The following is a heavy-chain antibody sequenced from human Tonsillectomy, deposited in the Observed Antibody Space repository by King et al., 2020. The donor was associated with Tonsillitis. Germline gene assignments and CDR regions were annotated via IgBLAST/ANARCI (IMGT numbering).Heavy chain of an antibody. CDR3: ARGRIAAAGTSTAGY. CDR2: INHSGRT. V-gene: IGHV4-34*01. CDR1: GGSFSGYY. Sequence: VQLQQWGAGLLKPSETLSLTCAVYGGSFSGYYWSWIRQPPGKGLEGIGAINHSGRTTYNPSLKSLVTISVDTSKNQFSLKLSSVTAADTAVYYCARGRIAAAGTSTAGYWGQGTLVTVSS. D-gene: IGHD6-13*01. J-gene: IGHJ4*02.